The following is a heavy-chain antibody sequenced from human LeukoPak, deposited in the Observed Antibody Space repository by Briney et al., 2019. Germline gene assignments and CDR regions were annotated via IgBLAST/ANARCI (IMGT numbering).Heavy chain of an antibody. V-gene: IGHV6-1*01. CDR1: GDSVSSNSAA. Sequence: SQTLSLTCAISGDSVSSNSAAWNWIRQSPSRGLEWLGRTYYRSKWYNDYAVSVKSRITINPDTSKNQFSLQLSSVTAADTAVYYCARENSGSYFDVAAFNIWGQGTMVTVSS. J-gene: IGHJ3*02. CDR3: ARENSGSYFDVAAFNI. CDR2: TYYRSKWYN. D-gene: IGHD1-26*01.